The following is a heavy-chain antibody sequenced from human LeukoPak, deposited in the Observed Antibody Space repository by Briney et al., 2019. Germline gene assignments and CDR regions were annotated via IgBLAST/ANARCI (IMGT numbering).Heavy chain of an antibody. Sequence: HSGGSLRLSCAASGFTFSGFAMSWVRQAPGKGLEWVSVISGSGGNTYYADSVKGRFTISRDNSKNTLYLQMNSLRAEDTAVYYCAKGRARIAAASDYWGQGTLVTVSS. J-gene: IGHJ4*02. V-gene: IGHV3-23*01. CDR3: AKGRARIAAASDY. D-gene: IGHD6-13*01. CDR1: GFTFSGFA. CDR2: ISGSGGNT.